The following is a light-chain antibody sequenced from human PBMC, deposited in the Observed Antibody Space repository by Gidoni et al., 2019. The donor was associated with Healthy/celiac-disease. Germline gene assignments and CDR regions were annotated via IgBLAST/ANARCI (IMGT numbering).Light chain of an antibody. CDR1: SSDVGGYNY. V-gene: IGLV2-14*01. CDR2: EVS. J-gene: IGLJ2*01. Sequence: QSALTHPASVSGSPGQPSTISCTGTSSDVGGYNYVSWYQQHPSHAPKLMIYEVSNRPSGVSTRFSCSKSGNTASLTISGLQAEDEADYYCSSYTSSSTYVVFGGGTKLTVL. CDR3: SSYTSSSTYVV.